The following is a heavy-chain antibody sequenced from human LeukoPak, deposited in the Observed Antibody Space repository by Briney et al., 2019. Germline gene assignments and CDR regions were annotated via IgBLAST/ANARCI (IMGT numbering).Heavy chain of an antibody. CDR2: TSWNSGSI. D-gene: IGHD4-17*01. V-gene: IGHV3-9*01. J-gene: IGHJ6*02. CDR3: ATVTESYYYYYGMDV. Sequence: GGSLRLSCAASGFTFDDYAMHWVRQAPGKGLEWVSGTSWNSGSIGYADSVKGRFTISRDNAKNSLYLQMNSLRAEDTALYYCATVTESYYYYYGMDVWGQGTTVTVSS. CDR1: GFTFDDYA.